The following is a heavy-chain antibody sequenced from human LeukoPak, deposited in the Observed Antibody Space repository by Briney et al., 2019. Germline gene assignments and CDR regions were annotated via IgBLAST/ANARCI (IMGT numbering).Heavy chain of an antibody. J-gene: IGHJ4*02. Sequence: GGSLRLSCAASGFPSSNYYINWVRQAPGKGLEWVSSISSDSNYIYYADSLKGRFTVSRDNAKNSVSLQMNSLRAEDTAIYYCAFFFDSWGQGTLVTVSS. CDR3: AFFFDS. CDR2: ISSDSNYI. V-gene: IGHV3-21*06. CDR1: GFPSSNYY.